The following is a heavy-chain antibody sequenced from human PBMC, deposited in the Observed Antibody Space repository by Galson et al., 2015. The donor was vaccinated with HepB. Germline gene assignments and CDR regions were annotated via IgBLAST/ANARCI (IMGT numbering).Heavy chain of an antibody. CDR1: GFTFSSYA. D-gene: IGHD3-9*01. CDR2: ISYDGSNK. J-gene: IGHJ3*02. CDR3: ARAAIRDAFDI. Sequence: SLRLSCAASGFTFSSYAMHWVRQAPGKGLEWVAVISYDGSNKYYADSVKGRFTMTRDNSRNTLYLQMNSLRAEDTAVYCCARAAIRDAFDIWGQGTMVTVSS. V-gene: IGHV3-30-3*01.